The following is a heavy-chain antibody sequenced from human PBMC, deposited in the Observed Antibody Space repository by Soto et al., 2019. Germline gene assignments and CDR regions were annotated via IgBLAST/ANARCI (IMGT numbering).Heavy chain of an antibody. V-gene: IGHV4-59*11. CDR3: ARDLRIAEAGDYYYYYMDV. Sequence: VLDGKIINHYWRWILQPPGKGLEWIGYIYYSGSTNYNPSLKSRVTISVDTSKNQFSLKLSSVTAADTAVYYCARDLRIAEAGDYYYYYMDVWGKGTTVIGSS. CDR2: IYYSGST. J-gene: IGHJ6*03. D-gene: IGHD6-13*01. CDR1: DGKIINHY.